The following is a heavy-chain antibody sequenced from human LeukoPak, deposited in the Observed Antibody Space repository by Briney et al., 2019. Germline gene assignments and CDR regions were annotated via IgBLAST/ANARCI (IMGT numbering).Heavy chain of an antibody. Sequence: PSETLSLTCTVSGGSISSGGYYWSWIRQHPGKGLEWIGYIYYSGSTYYNPSLKSRVTISVDTSKNQFSPKLSSVTAADTAVYYCSQSLRNGRFDYWGQGTLVTVSS. J-gene: IGHJ4*02. V-gene: IGHV4-31*03. CDR2: IYYSGST. D-gene: IGHD2-8*01. CDR3: SQSLRNGRFDY. CDR1: GGSISSGGYY.